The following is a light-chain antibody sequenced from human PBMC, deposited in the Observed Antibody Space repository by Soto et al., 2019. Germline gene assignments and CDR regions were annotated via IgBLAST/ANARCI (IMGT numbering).Light chain of an antibody. CDR1: QSVSSNY. CDR2: GAS. J-gene: IGKJ4*01. V-gene: IGKV3-20*01. Sequence: EIVMTQSPATLSVSPGERATLSCRASQSVSSNYITWYQQKPGQAPRRLIFGASSRATGIPDRFSGSGSGTDFTLTISRLEPEDSAVYYCQQYDHSPRLTFGGGTKVDIK. CDR3: QQYDHSPRLT.